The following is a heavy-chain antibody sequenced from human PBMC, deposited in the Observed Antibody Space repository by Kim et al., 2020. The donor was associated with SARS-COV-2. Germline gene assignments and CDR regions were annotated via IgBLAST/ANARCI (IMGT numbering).Heavy chain of an antibody. CDR2: INHSGST. J-gene: IGHJ4*02. CDR1: GGSFSGYY. V-gene: IGHV4-34*01. D-gene: IGHD3-10*01. CDR3: ARGRVDYYGSGSYLTFDY. Sequence: SETLSLTCAVYGGSFSGYYWSWIRQPPGKGLEWIGEINHSGSTNYNPSLKSRVTISVDTSKNQFSLKLSSVTAADTAVYYCARGRVDYYGSGSYLTFDYWGQGTLVTVSS.